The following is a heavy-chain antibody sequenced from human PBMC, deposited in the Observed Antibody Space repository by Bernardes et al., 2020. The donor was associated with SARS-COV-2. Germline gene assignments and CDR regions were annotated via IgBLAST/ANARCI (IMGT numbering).Heavy chain of an antibody. J-gene: IGHJ6*02. Sequence: ASVKVSCKASGYSLTSYGIIWVRQAPGQGLEWMGWSSGYNGNTNYAQKFQGRVTMTTDTSTSTAYMELRSLRSDDAAVYYCARSSRKGWWELPSMDVWGQGTTVTVSS. D-gene: IGHD1-26*01. CDR1: GYSLTSYG. CDR2: SSGYNGNT. V-gene: IGHV1-18*01. CDR3: ARSSRKGWWELPSMDV.